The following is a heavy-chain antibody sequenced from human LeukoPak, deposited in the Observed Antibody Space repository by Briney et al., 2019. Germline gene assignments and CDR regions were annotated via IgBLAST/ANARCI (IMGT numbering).Heavy chain of an antibody. J-gene: IGHJ4*02. V-gene: IGHV3-66*01. CDR1: GGSFSGYY. D-gene: IGHD6-19*01. CDR2: IYSGGST. Sequence: PSETLSLTCAVYGGSFSGYYWSWVRQAPGKGLEWVSVIYSGGSTYYADSVKGRFTISRDNSKNTLYLQMNSLRAEDTAVYYCARDTPSSGWYGLDYWGQGTLVTVSS. CDR3: ARDTPSSGWYGLDY.